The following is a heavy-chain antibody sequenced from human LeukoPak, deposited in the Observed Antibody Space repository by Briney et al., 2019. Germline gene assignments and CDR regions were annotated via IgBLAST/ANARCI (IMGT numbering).Heavy chain of an antibody. CDR3: ATLHQYYYDSSGSVGRDY. D-gene: IGHD3-22*01. V-gene: IGHV1-46*01. Sequence: GASVKVSCKASGYTFTSYYMHWVRQAPGQGLEWMGIINPSGGSTSYAQKFQGRVTMTRDMSTSTVYMELSSLRSEDTVVYYCATLHQYYYDSSGSVGRDYWGQGTLVTVSS. CDR2: INPSGGST. CDR1: GYTFTSYY. J-gene: IGHJ4*02.